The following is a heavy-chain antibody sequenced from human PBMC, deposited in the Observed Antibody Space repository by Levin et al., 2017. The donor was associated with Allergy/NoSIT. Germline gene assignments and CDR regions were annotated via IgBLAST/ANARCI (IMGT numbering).Heavy chain of an antibody. J-gene: IGHJ4*02. CDR3: ARQLGNFWSGYNYFDY. CDR1: GFTFSSYE. CDR2: ISSTGSTL. V-gene: IGHV3-48*03. D-gene: IGHD3-3*01. Sequence: GGSLRLSCAASGFTFSSYEMNWVRRAPGKGLEWVSYISSTGSTLYSADSVKGRFTISRDNAKTSLYLHMNSLRAEDTAVYYCARQLGNFWSGYNYFDYWGQGTLVTVSS.